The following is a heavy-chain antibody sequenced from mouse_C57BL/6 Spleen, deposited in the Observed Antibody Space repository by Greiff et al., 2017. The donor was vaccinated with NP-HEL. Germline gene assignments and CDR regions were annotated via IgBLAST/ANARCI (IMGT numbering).Heavy chain of an antibody. V-gene: IGHV1-61*01. Sequence: QVQLQQPGAELVRPGSSVKLSCKASGYTFTSYWMDWVKQRPGQGLEWIGNIYPSDSETHYTQKFKDKATLTVDKSSSTAYMQLSSLTSEDSAVYYCARGGLYYFDYWGQGTTLTVSS. CDR1: GYTFTSYW. J-gene: IGHJ2*01. CDR3: ARGGLYYFDY. CDR2: IYPSDSET. D-gene: IGHD3-3*01.